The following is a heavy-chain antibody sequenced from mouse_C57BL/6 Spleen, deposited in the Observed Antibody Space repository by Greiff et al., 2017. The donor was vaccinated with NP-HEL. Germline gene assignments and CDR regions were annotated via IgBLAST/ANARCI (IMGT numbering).Heavy chain of an antibody. J-gene: IGHJ2*01. CDR1: GYTFTSYG. V-gene: IGHV1-81*01. D-gene: IGHD2-1*01. Sequence: VQLKESGAELARPGASVKLSCKASGYTFTSYGISWVKQRTGQGLEWIGEIYPRSGNTYYNEKFKGKATLTADKSSSTAYMELRSLTSEDSAVYFCARTRGNYRDIDYWGQGTTLTVSS. CDR2: IYPRSGNT. CDR3: ARTRGNYRDIDY.